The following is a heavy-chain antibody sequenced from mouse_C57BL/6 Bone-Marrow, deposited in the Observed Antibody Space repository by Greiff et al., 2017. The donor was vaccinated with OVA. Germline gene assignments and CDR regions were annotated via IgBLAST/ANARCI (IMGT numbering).Heavy chain of an antibody. CDR3: ARSRNTVVERGYYYAMDY. Sequence: QVQLQQSGAELVRPGTSVKVSCKASGYAFTNYLIAWVKQRPGQGLEWIGVINPGSGGTNYNEKFKGKATLTADKSSSTAYMQISSLTSEDSAVYFCARSRNTVVERGYYYAMDYWGQGTSVTVSS. CDR2: INPGSGGT. V-gene: IGHV1-54*01. CDR1: GYAFTNYL. D-gene: IGHD1-1*01. J-gene: IGHJ4*01.